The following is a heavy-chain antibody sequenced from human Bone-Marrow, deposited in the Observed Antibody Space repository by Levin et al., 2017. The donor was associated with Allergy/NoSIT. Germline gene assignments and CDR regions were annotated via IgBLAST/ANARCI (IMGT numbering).Heavy chain of an antibody. CDR2: IFPGDSDT. Sequence: GGSLRLSCKGSGYTFSSNWIAWVRQVPGKGLEWMGIIFPGDSDTKYSPSFQGQVTISDDNSSNPAYLQWSSLKAADTAVYYCARVASGYDWLWWFNPWGQGTLVTVSS. CDR3: ARVASGYDWLWWFNP. V-gene: IGHV5-51*01. D-gene: IGHD5-12*01. CDR1: GYTFSSNW. J-gene: IGHJ5*02.